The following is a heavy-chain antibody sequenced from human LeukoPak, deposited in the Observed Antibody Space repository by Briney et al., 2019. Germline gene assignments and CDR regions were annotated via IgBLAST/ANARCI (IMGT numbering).Heavy chain of an antibody. V-gene: IGHV3-30*18. CDR2: ISYDGSNK. CDR3: AKDRYGDYVGINWFDP. J-gene: IGHJ5*02. Sequence: GGSLRLSCAASGFTFSNYGMHWVRQAPGKGLEWVAVISYDGSNKYYADSVKARFTISRDNSKNTLYLQMNSLRAEDTAVYYCAKDRYGDYVGINWFDPWGQGTLVTVSS. D-gene: IGHD4-17*01. CDR1: GFTFSNYG.